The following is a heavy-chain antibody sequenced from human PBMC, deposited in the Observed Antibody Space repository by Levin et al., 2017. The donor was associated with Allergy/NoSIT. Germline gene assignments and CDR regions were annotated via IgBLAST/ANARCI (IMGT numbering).Heavy chain of an antibody. CDR2: IHTSGNT. V-gene: IGHV4-4*07. J-gene: IGHJ3*02. CDR3: ARSGYYDTTGSRDAFDI. Sequence: SETLSLTCTVSGGSISSYYWNWIRQPAGKGLEWIGRIHTSGNTNYNPSLKSRVTMSVDTSKNQFSLKLTSVTAADTAVYHCARSGYYDTTGSRDAFDIWGQGTMVTVSS. CDR1: GGSISSYY. D-gene: IGHD3-22*01.